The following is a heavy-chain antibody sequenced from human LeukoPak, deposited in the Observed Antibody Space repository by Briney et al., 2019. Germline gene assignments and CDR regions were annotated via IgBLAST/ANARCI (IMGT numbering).Heavy chain of an antibody. Sequence: SETLSLTCAVYGGSFSGYYWSWIRQPPGKGLEWIGEINHSGSTSYNPSLKSRVTISVDTSKNQFSLKLSSVTAADTAVYYCARYGSGWYVSEYFQHWGQGTLVTVSS. J-gene: IGHJ1*01. D-gene: IGHD6-19*01. CDR1: GGSFSGYY. CDR2: INHSGST. V-gene: IGHV4-34*01. CDR3: ARYGSGWYVSEYFQH.